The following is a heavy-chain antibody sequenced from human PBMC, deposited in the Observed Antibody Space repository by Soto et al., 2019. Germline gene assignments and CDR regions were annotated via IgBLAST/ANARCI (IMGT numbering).Heavy chain of an antibody. CDR2: INAGNGNT. D-gene: IGHD6-13*01. Sequence: ASVKVSCKASGYTFTSYAIHWVRQAPGQRLEWMGWINAGNGNTKYSQKFQGRVTITRDTSASTAYMELSSLRSEDTAVYYCARAGVYSSSWYFDYWGQGTLVTVSS. CDR1: GYTFTSYA. J-gene: IGHJ4*02. V-gene: IGHV1-3*01. CDR3: ARAGVYSSSWYFDY.